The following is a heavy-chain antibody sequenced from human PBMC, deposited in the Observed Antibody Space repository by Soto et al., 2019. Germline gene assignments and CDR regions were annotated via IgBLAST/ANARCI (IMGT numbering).Heavy chain of an antibody. CDR2: MNPNSGNT. CDR3: ALYGSGSYYRGFDY. D-gene: IGHD3-10*01. V-gene: IGHV1-8*01. Sequence: QVQLVQSGAEAKKPGASVKVSCKASGYTFTSYDINWVRQATGQGLEWMGWMNPNSGNTGYAQKFQGRVTMTRNTSISTAYMELSSLRSEDTAVYYCALYGSGSYYRGFDYWGQGTLVTVSS. J-gene: IGHJ4*02. CDR1: GYTFTSYD.